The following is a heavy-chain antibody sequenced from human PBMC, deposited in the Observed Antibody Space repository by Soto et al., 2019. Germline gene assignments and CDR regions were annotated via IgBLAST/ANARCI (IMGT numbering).Heavy chain of an antibody. Sequence: EVQLVESGGGLVQPGGSLRLSCGASGFTFRTYWLSWVRQVPGKGLEWVSNINQDGSEKNYVDSVKGRFTISRDNAKNSLYLQMSSLRAEDTALYYCARDGSTSCYSYDYHEMDVWGQGTAVTVSS. CDR2: INQDGSEK. CDR1: GFTFRTYW. D-gene: IGHD3-9*01. V-gene: IGHV3-7*05. J-gene: IGHJ6*02. CDR3: ARDGSTSCYSYDYHEMDV.